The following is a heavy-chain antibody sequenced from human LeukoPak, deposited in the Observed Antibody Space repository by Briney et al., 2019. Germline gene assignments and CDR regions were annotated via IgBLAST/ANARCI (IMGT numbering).Heavy chain of an antibody. D-gene: IGHD3-9*01. V-gene: IGHV3-23*01. CDR2: VSGSGDTT. CDR3: AAILTGYYSPFDY. CDR1: GFTFSSYA. J-gene: IGHJ4*02. Sequence: GGSLRLSCAASGFTFSSYAMSWVRQAPGKGLEWVSAVSGSGDTTYYADSVKGRFTISRDNSKNTLYLQMNSLRAEDTAVYYCAAILTGYYSPFDYWGQGTLVTVSS.